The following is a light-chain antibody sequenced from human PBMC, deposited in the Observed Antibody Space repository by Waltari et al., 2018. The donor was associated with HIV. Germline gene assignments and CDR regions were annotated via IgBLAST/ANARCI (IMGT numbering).Light chain of an antibody. J-gene: IGLJ2*01. CDR1: SSNIGAGYD. V-gene: IGLV1-40*01. CDR3: QSYDSSLSGSV. Sequence: QSVLTQPPSVSGAPGQRVTISCTGRSSNIGAGYDVHWYQQLPGTAPELLIYGNNNRPSGVPDRFSGSKSGTSASLAITGLQAEDEADYYCQSYDSSLSGSVFGGGTKLTVL. CDR2: GNN.